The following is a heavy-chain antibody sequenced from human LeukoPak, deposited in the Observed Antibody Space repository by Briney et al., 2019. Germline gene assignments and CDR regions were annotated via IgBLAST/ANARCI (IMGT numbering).Heavy chain of an antibody. J-gene: IGHJ4*02. CDR1: GGPITSHY. CDR2: VSFSGTT. Sequence: PSETLSLTCTVSGGPITSHYWSWIRQPPGKGLEWIGYVSFSGTTKYSPSLNNRVTISRDTSKNQFSLRLNSVTAADTAVYYCARGNYDSSGYHGDYFDYWGQGTLVTVSS. D-gene: IGHD3-22*01. CDR3: ARGNYDSSGYHGDYFDY. V-gene: IGHV4-59*11.